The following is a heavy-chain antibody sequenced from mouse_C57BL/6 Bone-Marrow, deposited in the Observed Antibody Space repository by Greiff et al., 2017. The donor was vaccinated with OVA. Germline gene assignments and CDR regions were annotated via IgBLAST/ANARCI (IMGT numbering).Heavy chain of an antibody. V-gene: IGHV2-5*01. CDR3: AKNCPYFYAMDY. J-gene: IGHJ4*01. Sequence: VQLVESGPGLVQPSQSLSITCTVSGFSLTSSGVHWVRQSPGKGLEWLGVIWRGGSTDYNAAFMSRLSITKDNSKSQVFFKMNSLQADDTAIYYCAKNCPYFYAMDYWGQGTSVTVSS. CDR2: IWRGGST. D-gene: IGHD2-10*01. CDR1: GFSLTSSG.